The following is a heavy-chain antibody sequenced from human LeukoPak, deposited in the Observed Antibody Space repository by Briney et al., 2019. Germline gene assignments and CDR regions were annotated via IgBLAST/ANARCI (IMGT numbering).Heavy chain of an antibody. CDR3: ASPPVVGAKAGAFDI. Sequence: ASVRVSCKASGYTFTTYAMHWVRQAPGQRLEWMGWINAGNGNTIYSQKFQGRVTITRDTSTSTAYMELSSLRSEDTAVYYCASPPVVGAKAGAFDIWGQGTMVTVSS. J-gene: IGHJ3*02. V-gene: IGHV1-3*01. D-gene: IGHD1-26*01. CDR2: INAGNGNT. CDR1: GYTFTTYA.